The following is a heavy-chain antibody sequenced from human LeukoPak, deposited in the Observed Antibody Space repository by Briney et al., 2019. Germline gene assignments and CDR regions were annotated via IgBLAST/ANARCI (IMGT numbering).Heavy chain of an antibody. V-gene: IGHV1-69*13. CDR3: AAVLRYFDWSLTEIYLDY. CDR2: IIPIFGTA. CDR1: GGTFSSYA. Sequence: SLKVSCKASGGTFSSYAISWVRQAPGQGLEWMGGIIPIFGTANYAQKFQGRVTITADESTSTAYMELSSLRSEDTAVYYCAAVLRYFDWSLTEIYLDYWGQGTLVTVSS. J-gene: IGHJ4*02. D-gene: IGHD3-9*01.